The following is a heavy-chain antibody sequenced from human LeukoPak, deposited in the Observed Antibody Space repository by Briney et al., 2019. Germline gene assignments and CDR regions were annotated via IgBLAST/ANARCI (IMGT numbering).Heavy chain of an antibody. V-gene: IGHV3-23*01. CDR2: ISGSGGST. J-gene: IGHJ4*02. D-gene: IGHD3-16*01. CDR1: GSTFSYYD. CDR3: AKSPLGLSIAKGYFDY. Sequence: PGGSLRLSCAASGSTFSYYDMSWVRQAPGKGLEWVSAISGSGGSTYYADSVKGRFTISRDNSKNTLYLQMNSLRAEDTAVYYCAKSPLGLSIAKGYFDYWGRGTLVTVSS.